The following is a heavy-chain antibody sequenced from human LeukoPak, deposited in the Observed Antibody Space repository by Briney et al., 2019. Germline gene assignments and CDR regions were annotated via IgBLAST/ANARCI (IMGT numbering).Heavy chain of an antibody. CDR2: ISGSGHTI. D-gene: IGHD3-3*01. J-gene: IGHJ4*02. CDR3: ARAYDFWSGYFTYYFDY. CDR1: GFTFSDYY. V-gene: IGHV3-11*01. Sequence: GGSLRLSCAASGFTFSDYYMSWIRQAPGKGLEWVSYISGSGHTIHYADSVKGRFTISRDNAKNSLYQQMNSLRAEDTAVYYCARAYDFWSGYFTYYFDYWGQGTLVTVSS.